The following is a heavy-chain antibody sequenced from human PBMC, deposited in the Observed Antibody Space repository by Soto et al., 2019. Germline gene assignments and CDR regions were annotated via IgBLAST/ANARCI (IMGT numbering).Heavy chain of an antibody. V-gene: IGHV4-59*01. CDR2: IYYSGST. D-gene: IGHD6-19*01. J-gene: IGHJ6*02. CDR1: GGSISSYY. Sequence: PSETLSLTCTVSGGSISSYYWSWIRQPPGKGLEWIGYIYYSGSTNYNPSLKSRITISVDTSKNQFSLKLSSVTAADTAVYYCARLPGCYYGMDVWGQGTTVTVSS. CDR3: ARLPGCYYGMDV.